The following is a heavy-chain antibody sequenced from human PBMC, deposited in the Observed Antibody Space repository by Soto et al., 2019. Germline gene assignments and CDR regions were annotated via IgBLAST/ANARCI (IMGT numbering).Heavy chain of an antibody. CDR1: GFTFSSYC. CDR3: AKDSHSSGFNFGY. J-gene: IGHJ4*02. Sequence: GGSLRLSCAASGFTFSSYCMHWVRQAPGKGLEWGAVISYDGSNKYYADSVKGRFPISRDNSKNTLYLQMNSLRGEDTAVYYCAKDSHSSGFNFGYGGQGTLVTV. D-gene: IGHD3-22*01. V-gene: IGHV3-30*18. CDR2: ISYDGSNK.